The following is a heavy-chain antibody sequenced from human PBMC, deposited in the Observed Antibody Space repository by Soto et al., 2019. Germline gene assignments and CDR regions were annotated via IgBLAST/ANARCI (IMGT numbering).Heavy chain of an antibody. CDR3: ASPAVADKHEFDY. Sequence: GGSLRLSCAASGFTFSSHGLNWVRQSPGKGLEWVSYISGSGTSTYYADSVKGRFTISRDNAKNSLYLQMNSLRDEDTAVYYCASPAVADKHEFDYWGQGTLVTVSS. D-gene: IGHD6-19*01. V-gene: IGHV3-48*02. CDR2: ISGSGTST. CDR1: GFTFSSHG. J-gene: IGHJ4*02.